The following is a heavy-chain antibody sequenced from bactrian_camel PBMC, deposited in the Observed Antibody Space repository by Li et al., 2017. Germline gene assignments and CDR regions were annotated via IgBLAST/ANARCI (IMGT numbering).Heavy chain of an antibody. Sequence: HVQLVESGGGTVQAGGSLRLSCVATGHMFSAFSMAWFRQAPGKEREGVAAIDSDGTTSYANSVKGRFTISKDNAKNTLYLQMNSLKPEDTATYYCAAGPSCDYYSNPAAFNDWGQGTQVTVS. J-gene: IGHJ4*01. D-gene: IGHD2*01. CDR2: IDSDGTT. CDR3: AAGPSCDYYSNPAAFND. CDR1: GHMFSAFS. V-gene: IGHV3S53*01.